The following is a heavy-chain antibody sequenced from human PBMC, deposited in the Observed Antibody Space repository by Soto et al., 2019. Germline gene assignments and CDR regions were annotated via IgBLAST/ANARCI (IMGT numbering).Heavy chain of an antibody. Sequence: SETLSLTCAVYGGSFSGYYWSWIRQPPGKGLEWIGEINHSGSTNYNPSLKSRVTISVDTSKNQFSLKLSSVTAADTAVYYCARAVAAAGHYYYYDYMDVWGKGTTVTVSS. D-gene: IGHD6-13*01. J-gene: IGHJ6*03. V-gene: IGHV4-34*01. CDR2: INHSGST. CDR3: ARAVAAAGHYYYYDYMDV. CDR1: GGSFSGYY.